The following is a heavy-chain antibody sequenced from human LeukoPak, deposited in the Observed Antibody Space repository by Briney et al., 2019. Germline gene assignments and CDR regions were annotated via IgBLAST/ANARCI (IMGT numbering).Heavy chain of an antibody. V-gene: IGHV3-7*01. D-gene: IGHD2-21*02. J-gene: IGHJ1*01. CDR2: INPDGRDT. CDR3: TSWGDTTAEYFQR. CDR1: GFTFNRCW. Sequence: QPGGSLRLSCVVSGFTFNRCWMNWVRQAPGKGLEWVAYINPDGRDTYYVDSVKGRFTISRDNAQNSMYLQMNSLRVEDTAVYYCTSWGDTTAEYFQRWGQGTLVTVSS.